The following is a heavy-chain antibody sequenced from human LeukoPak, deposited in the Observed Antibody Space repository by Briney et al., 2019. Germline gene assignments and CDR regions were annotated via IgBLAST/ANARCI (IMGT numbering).Heavy chain of an antibody. Sequence: PSETLSLTCYVSNGSMTYCFWSWIRQPPGKGLEFLGFIWHNGSPSYNPSLKSRLTMSVDTSRTHFSMKLTAVTAADAAVYYCARVASGWYEVDWWGHGTLVTVSS. CDR3: ARVASGWYEVDW. V-gene: IGHV4-59*12. J-gene: IGHJ4*01. D-gene: IGHD6-19*01. CDR1: NGSMTYCF. CDR2: IWHNGSP.